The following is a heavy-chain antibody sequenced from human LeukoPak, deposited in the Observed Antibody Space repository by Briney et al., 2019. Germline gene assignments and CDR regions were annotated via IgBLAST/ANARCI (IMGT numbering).Heavy chain of an antibody. V-gene: IGHV3-23*01. Sequence: GGSLRLSCAASGFTFSSYSMNWVRQAPGKGLEWVSAISGGATNTYYADSVKGRFTISRDNYKNTLYLQVNSLRAEDTAVYYCARNPYYEILTGYYEYLDYWGQGTLVTVSS. CDR1: GFTFSSYS. J-gene: IGHJ4*02. D-gene: IGHD3-9*01. CDR3: ARNPYYEILTGYYEYLDY. CDR2: ISGGATNT.